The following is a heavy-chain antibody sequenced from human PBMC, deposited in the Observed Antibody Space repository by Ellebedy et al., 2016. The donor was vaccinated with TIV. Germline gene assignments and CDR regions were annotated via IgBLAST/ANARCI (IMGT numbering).Heavy chain of an antibody. CDR3: ARQITRKNSRTFDY. J-gene: IGHJ4*02. CDR2: INHSGST. D-gene: IGHD6-13*01. V-gene: IGHV4-34*01. CDR1: GGSFSGYY. Sequence: MPSETLSLTCAVYGGSFSGYYWSWIRQPPGKGLEWIGEINHSGSTNYNPSLKSRVTISVDTSKNQFPLKLSSVTAADTAVYYCARQITRKNSRTFDYWGQGTLVTVSS.